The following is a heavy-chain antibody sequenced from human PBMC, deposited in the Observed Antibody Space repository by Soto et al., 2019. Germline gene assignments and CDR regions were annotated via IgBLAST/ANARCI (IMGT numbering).Heavy chain of an antibody. CDR2: IIPIFGTA. CDR3: AWCVYSRYHQYGMVF. Sequence: SVKVSCKASGGTFSSYAISWVRQAPGQGLEWMGGIIPIFGTANYAQKFQGRVTITADESTSTAYMELSSLRSEDTAVYYCAWCVYSRYHQYGMVFWGPAPSVTLS. V-gene: IGHV1-69*13. D-gene: IGHD3-3*01. J-gene: IGHJ6*02. CDR1: GGTFSSYA.